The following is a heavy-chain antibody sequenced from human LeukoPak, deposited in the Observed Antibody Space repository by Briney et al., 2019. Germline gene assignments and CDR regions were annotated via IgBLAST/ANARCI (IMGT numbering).Heavy chain of an antibody. CDR2: ISYSGSNM. CDR1: GFTFSSYE. CDR3: AKEGNIVASNHPRDYFDY. Sequence: GGSLRLSCAASGFTFSSYEMNWVRQAPGKGLEWVSYISYSGSNMYYADSVKGRFTISRDNTKNSLYLQMNSLRAEDTAVYYCAKEGNIVASNHPRDYFDYWGQGTLVTVSS. V-gene: IGHV3-48*03. D-gene: IGHD5-12*01. J-gene: IGHJ4*02.